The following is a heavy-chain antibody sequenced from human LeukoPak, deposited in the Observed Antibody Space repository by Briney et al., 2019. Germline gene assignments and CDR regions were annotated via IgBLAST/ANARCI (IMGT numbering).Heavy chain of an antibody. J-gene: IGHJ4*02. Sequence: GGSLRLSCVASGFTFGKYWMSWVRQAPGKGLEWEANIKLDGSEKNYVDSVKGRFTISRDNTKNSLYLQMNSLRAEDTAVFYCARDQYDTWSRRGNFDSWGQGTLVIVSS. CDR2: IKLDGSEK. D-gene: IGHD3-3*01. CDR1: GFTFGKYW. CDR3: ARDQYDTWSRRGNFDS. V-gene: IGHV3-7*03.